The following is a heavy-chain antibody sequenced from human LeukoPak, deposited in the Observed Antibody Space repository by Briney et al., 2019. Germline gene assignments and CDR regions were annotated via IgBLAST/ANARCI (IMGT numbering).Heavy chain of an antibody. CDR3: ARDIPAGHFDY. CDR1: GSTFSSYS. V-gene: IGHV3-21*01. CDR2: ISSSSSYI. D-gene: IGHD2-21*01. J-gene: IGHJ4*02. Sequence: PGGSLRLSCAASGSTFSSYSMNWVRQAPGKGLEWVSSISSSSSYIYYADSVKGRFTISRDNAKNSLYLQMNSLRAEDTAVYYCARDIPAGHFDYWGQGTLVTVSS.